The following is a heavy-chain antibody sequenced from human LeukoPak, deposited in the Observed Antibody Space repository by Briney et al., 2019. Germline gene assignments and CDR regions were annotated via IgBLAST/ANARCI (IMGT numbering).Heavy chain of an antibody. D-gene: IGHD3-22*01. Sequence: GGSLRLSCAASGFTFTTYAMSWVRQAPGKGLEWVSAVSGSGANTYYSDSVKGRFTFSRDNSKDTLYLQMNSLRAEDTAIYFCARRKYDSSGFDYWGQETLVTVSS. CDR2: VSGSGANT. V-gene: IGHV3-23*01. J-gene: IGHJ4*02. CDR1: GFTFTTYA. CDR3: ARRKYDSSGFDY.